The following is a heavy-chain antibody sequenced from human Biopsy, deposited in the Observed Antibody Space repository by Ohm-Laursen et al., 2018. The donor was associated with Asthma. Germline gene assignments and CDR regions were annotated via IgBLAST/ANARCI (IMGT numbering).Heavy chain of an antibody. CDR3: AKDVFPGWELRRGPDY. V-gene: IGHV3-23*01. CDR2: ITGSGGFS. Sequence: SLGLSCPASGFTFSNYVMSWVRQAPGKALEWVSSITGSGGFSYYADSVKGRFTISRDNYRNTLHLQMNSLRAEDTAVYFCAKDVFPGWELRRGPDYWGQGTLVTVSS. J-gene: IGHJ4*02. D-gene: IGHD1-26*01. CDR1: GFTFSNYV.